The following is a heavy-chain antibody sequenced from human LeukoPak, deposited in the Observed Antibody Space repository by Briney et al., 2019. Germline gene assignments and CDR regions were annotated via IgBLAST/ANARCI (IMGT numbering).Heavy chain of an antibody. Sequence: PGGSLRLSCAASGFTFSSYAVSWVRQAPGKGLEWVSAISGSGGSTYYADSVKGRFTISRDNSKNTLYLQMNSLRAEDTAVYYCAKGSSSHYYYYGMDVWGQGTTVTVSS. CDR2: ISGSGGST. CDR3: AKGSSSHYYYYGMDV. D-gene: IGHD6-6*01. J-gene: IGHJ6*02. V-gene: IGHV3-23*01. CDR1: GFTFSSYA.